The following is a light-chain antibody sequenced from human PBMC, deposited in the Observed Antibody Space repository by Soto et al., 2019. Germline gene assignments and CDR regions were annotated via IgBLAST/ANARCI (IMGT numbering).Light chain of an antibody. V-gene: IGKV1-5*03. CDR1: QTISSK. Sequence: IPLTQSPGTLSVSPGDTVTVSCRASQTISSKLAWYQQKPGKAPKLLIYRASTMTSGVPARFSGSGSGTEFTLTISSLQSEDFATYYCQQYNSWPRTFGQGTKVDIK. J-gene: IGKJ1*01. CDR2: RAS. CDR3: QQYNSWPRT.